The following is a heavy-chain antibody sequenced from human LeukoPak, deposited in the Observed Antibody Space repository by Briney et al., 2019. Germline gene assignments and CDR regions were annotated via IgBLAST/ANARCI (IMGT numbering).Heavy chain of an antibody. CDR3: ARSTMVRGVNWFDP. CDR2: ISAYNGNT. CDR1: GYTLTSYG. D-gene: IGHD3-10*01. V-gene: IGHV1-18*04. Sequence: ASVKVSCKASGYTLTSYGISWVRQAPGQGLEWMGWISAYNGNTNYAQKLQGRVTMTTDTSTSTAYMELRSLRSDDTAVYYCARSTMVRGVNWFDPWGQGTLVTVSS. J-gene: IGHJ5*02.